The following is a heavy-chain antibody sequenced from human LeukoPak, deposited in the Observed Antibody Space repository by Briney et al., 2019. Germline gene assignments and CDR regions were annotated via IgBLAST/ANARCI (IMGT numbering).Heavy chain of an antibody. V-gene: IGHV3-7*01. D-gene: IGHD3-16*02. CDR3: ARDRGQSVMITFGGVIGTDTYFDY. CDR1: EFTFSSYW. CDR2: IKQDGSEK. J-gene: IGHJ4*02. Sequence: GGSLRLSCAASEFTFSSYWMSWVRQAPGKGLEWVANIKQDGSEKYYVDSVKGRFTISRDNAKNSLYLQMNSLRAEDTAVYYCARDRGQSVMITFGGVIGTDTYFDYWGQGTLVTVSS.